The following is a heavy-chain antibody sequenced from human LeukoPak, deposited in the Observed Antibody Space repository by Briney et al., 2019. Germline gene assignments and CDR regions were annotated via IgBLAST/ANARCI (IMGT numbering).Heavy chain of an antibody. CDR2: ISGSGST. CDR3: VKGKRGSSGDFDY. J-gene: IGHJ4*02. Sequence: PGGSLRLSCAASGFTFSSYAMSWVRQTPGKGLEWVSAISGSGSTYYADSVKGRFTISRDNSKNTLYLQMNSLRAEDTALYYCVKGKRGSSGDFDYWGQGTPVTVSS. D-gene: IGHD6-19*01. V-gene: IGHV3-23*01. CDR1: GFTFSSYA.